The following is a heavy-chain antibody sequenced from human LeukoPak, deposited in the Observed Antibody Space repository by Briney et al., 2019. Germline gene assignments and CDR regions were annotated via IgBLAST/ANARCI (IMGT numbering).Heavy chain of an antibody. J-gene: IGHJ4*02. CDR1: GYTFTGYY. Sequence: APVKVSCKASGYTFTGYYMHWVRQAPGQGLEWMGWINPNSGGTNYAQKFQGRVTMTRDTSISTAYMELSRLRSDDTAVYYCARAYQWLRLLVDYWGQGTLVTVSS. CDR3: ARAYQWLRLLVDY. V-gene: IGHV1-2*02. CDR2: INPNSGGT. D-gene: IGHD5-12*01.